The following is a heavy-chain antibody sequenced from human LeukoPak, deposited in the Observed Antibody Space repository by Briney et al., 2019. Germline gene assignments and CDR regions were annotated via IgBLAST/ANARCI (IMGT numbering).Heavy chain of an antibody. V-gene: IGHV3-48*04. D-gene: IGHD2-21*01. Sequence: GGSLRLSCAASGFTFNGYGMNWVRRAPGKGLEWVSYISSSSSAIYYADSVKGRFTISRDNAKNSLYLQMNSLRAEDTAVYYCARSRPSSHIVVVVGASRVAFDIWGQGTMVTVSS. CDR1: GFTFNGYG. CDR2: ISSSSSAI. CDR3: ARSRPSSHIVVVVGASRVAFDI. J-gene: IGHJ3*02.